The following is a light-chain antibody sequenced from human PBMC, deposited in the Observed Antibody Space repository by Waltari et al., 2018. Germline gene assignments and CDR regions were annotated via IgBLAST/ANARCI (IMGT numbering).Light chain of an antibody. CDR2: DAS. CDR1: QSVSSY. V-gene: IGKV3-11*01. CDR3: QQRSNWPPYT. J-gene: IGKJ2*01. Sequence: EIVLTQSPATLSLSPGERATLSCRASQSVSSYLAWYQQKPGQARRLLIYDASNRATGIPARFSGSGSGTDFTLTISILEPEDFAVYYCQQRSNWPPYTFGQGTKLEIK.